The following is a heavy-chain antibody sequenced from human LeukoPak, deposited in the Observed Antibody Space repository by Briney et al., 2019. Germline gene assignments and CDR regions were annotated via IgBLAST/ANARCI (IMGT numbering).Heavy chain of an antibody. Sequence: ASVKVSCKASGYTFTGYYMHWVRQAPGQGLEWMGWINPNSGGTNYAQKFQGRVTMTRDTSISTAYMELSRLRSDDTAVYYCARGVVLRYFDWLLSGRFDPWGQGTLVTVSS. CDR2: INPNSGGT. J-gene: IGHJ5*02. CDR3: ARGVVLRYFDWLLSGRFDP. V-gene: IGHV1-2*02. CDR1: GYTFTGYY. D-gene: IGHD3-9*01.